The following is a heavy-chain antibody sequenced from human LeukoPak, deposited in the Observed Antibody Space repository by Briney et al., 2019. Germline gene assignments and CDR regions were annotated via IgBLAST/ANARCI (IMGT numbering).Heavy chain of an antibody. CDR1: GFTFSSYW. CDR3: ARNNGMDV. V-gene: IGHV3-7*03. CDR2: IKQDGSET. Sequence: GGSLRLSCAASGFTFSSYWMSWVRQAPGKGLEWVANIKQDGSETYCLDSVKGRFTISKDNAKNSLYLQMNSLRAEDTALYHCARNNGMDVWGQGTTVIVSS. J-gene: IGHJ6*02.